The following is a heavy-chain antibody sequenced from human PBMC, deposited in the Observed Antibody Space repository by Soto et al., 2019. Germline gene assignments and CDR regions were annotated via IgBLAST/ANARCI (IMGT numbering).Heavy chain of an antibody. Sequence: GSLRLSCAASGFTFSSYSMNWVRQAPGKGLEWVSYISSSSSTIYYADSVKGRFTISRDNAKNSLYLQMNSLRAEDTAVYYCARGWSSSSRHYWDYRGNWFAPWGQGTLVTVSS. CDR2: ISSSSSTI. V-gene: IGHV3-48*01. CDR3: ARGWSSSSRHYWDYRGNWFAP. D-gene: IGHD6-6*01. J-gene: IGHJ5*02. CDR1: GFTFSSYS.